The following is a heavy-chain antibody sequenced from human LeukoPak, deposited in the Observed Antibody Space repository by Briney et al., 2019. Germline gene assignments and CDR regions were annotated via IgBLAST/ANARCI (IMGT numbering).Heavy chain of an antibody. D-gene: IGHD3-16*02. V-gene: IGHV4-59*01. J-gene: IGHJ5*02. CDR1: GGSISSYY. CDR3: ARVIGDYVWGSYRENWFDP. CDR2: IYYNGST. Sequence: SETLSLTCTVSGGSISSYYWSWIRQPPGKGLEWIGYIYYNGSTNYNPSLKSRVTISVDTSKNQFSLKLSSVTAADTAVYYCARVIGDYVWGSYRENWFDPWGQGTLVTVSS.